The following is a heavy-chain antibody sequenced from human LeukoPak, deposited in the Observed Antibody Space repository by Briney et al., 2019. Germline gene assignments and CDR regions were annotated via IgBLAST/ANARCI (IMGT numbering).Heavy chain of an antibody. J-gene: IGHJ3*02. CDR2: IYSGGNT. Sequence: GGSLGLSCEVSGFTVSGNYMSWVRQAPGKGLDWVSIIYSGGNTYYADSVKGRFTISRDNSKNTLYLQMNSLRAEDTAVYYCASPSSGQSFDIWGHGTMVTVSS. CDR1: GFTVSGNY. V-gene: IGHV3-53*01. D-gene: IGHD6-19*01. CDR3: ASPSSGQSFDI.